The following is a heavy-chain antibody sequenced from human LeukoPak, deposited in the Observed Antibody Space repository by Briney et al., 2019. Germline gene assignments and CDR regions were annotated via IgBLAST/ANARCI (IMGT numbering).Heavy chain of an antibody. CDR1: GYTLTRYY. Sequence: GASVKVSCKASGYTLTRYYLHWVRQAPGQGLEWMGIINPSGGNTNYAQKLQGRVTMTRDMSTSTVYMELRSLRSEDTAVYYCARGFYGDPGYYYYYMDVWGKGTTVTVSS. V-gene: IGHV1-46*01. CDR2: INPSGGNT. J-gene: IGHJ6*03. CDR3: ARGFYGDPGYYYYYMDV. D-gene: IGHD4-17*01.